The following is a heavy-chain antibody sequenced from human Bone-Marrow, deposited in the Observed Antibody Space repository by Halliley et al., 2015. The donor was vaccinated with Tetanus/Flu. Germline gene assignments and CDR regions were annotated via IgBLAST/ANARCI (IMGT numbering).Heavy chain of an antibody. CDR3: AKAMTSFGGVVATKVKVFQH. Sequence: SHDGLTKYYADSVGGRFIISRDNSKNTLYLQMSTLRAEDTAVYYCAKAMTSFGGVVATKVKVFQHWGQGTLVTVSS. J-gene: IGHJ1*01. V-gene: IGHV3-30*18. CDR2: SHDGLTK. D-gene: IGHD3-16*02.